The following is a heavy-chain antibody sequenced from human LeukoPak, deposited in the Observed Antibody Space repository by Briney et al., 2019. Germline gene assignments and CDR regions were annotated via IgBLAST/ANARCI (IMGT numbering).Heavy chain of an antibody. CDR2: MNPNSGNT. D-gene: IGHD1-26*01. Sequence: GASVKVSCKASGYTFTSYDINWVRQATGQGLEWMGWMNPNSGNTGYAQKFQGRVTITRNTSISTAYMELSSLRSEDTAVYYCARGAFDRVGATSWFDPWGQGTLVTVSS. CDR3: ARGAFDRVGATSWFDP. V-gene: IGHV1-8*03. J-gene: IGHJ5*02. CDR1: GYTFTSYD.